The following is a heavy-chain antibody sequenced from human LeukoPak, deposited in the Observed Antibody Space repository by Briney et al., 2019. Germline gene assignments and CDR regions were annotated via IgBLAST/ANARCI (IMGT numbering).Heavy chain of an antibody. J-gene: IGHJ6*02. CDR1: RFTFSDYY. CDR3: AREYFYGMDV. V-gene: IGHV3-72*01. CDR2: TRTKGDGYST. Sequence: GGSLRLSCAASRFTFSDYYMDWVRQAPGKALECVVLTRTKGDGYSTEYAASVNGRFSISRDESKNSVYLQMNSLKAEDTAVYFCAREYFYGMDVWGQGTTVTVSS.